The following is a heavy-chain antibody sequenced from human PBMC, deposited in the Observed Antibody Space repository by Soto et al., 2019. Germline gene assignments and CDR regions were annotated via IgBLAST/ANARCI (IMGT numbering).Heavy chain of an antibody. J-gene: IGHJ5*01. CDR1: GDSISSVDYF. CDR2: TYKSATT. CDR3: ARGRYCLTGRCFPNWFDS. V-gene: IGHV4-30-4*01. Sequence: ASETLSLTCSVSGDSISSVDYFWAWIRQPPGQALEYIGYTYKSATTYYNPSFESRVAISLDTSKSQFSLNVTSVTVADTAVYFCARGRYCLTGRCFPNWFDSWGQGTLVTVSS. D-gene: IGHD2-15*01.